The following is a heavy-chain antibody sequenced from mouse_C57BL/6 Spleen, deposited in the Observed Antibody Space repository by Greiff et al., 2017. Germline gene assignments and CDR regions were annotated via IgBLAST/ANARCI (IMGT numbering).Heavy chain of an antibody. CDR1: GYTFTSYW. CDR2: IDPSDSYT. D-gene: IGHD4-1*01. J-gene: IGHJ2*01. CDR3: ARLLTGTLDY. Sequence: QVHVKQPGAELVMPGASVKLSCKASGYTFTSYWMHWVKQRPGQGLEWIGEIDPSDSYTNYNQKFKGKSTLTVDKSSSTAYMQLSSLTSEDSAVYYCARLLTGTLDYWGQGTTLTVSS. V-gene: IGHV1-69*01.